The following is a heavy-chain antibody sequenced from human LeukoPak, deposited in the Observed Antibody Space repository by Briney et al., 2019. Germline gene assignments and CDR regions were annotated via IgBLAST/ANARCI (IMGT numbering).Heavy chain of an antibody. CDR1: GFTFDDYT. CDR2: ISWDGGST. Sequence: PGGSLRLSCAASGFTFDDYTMHWVRQAPGQGLEWVSLISWDGGSTYYADSVKGRFTSSRDNSKNSLYLQMNSLRTEDTALYYCAKEGEPAAALDYWGQGTLVTVSS. CDR3: AKEGEPAAALDY. D-gene: IGHD6-13*01. J-gene: IGHJ4*02. V-gene: IGHV3-43*01.